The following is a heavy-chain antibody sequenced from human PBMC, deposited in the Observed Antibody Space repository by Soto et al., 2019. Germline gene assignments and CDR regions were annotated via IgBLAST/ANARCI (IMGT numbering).Heavy chain of an antibody. D-gene: IGHD3-22*01. CDR3: ARDPLYYYDSGGYHDY. Sequence: ASVKVSCKASGYTFTSYGISWVRQAPGQGLEWMGWISAYNGNTNYAQKLQGRVTMTTDTSTSTAYMELRSLRSDDTAVYYCARDPLYYYDSGGYHDYWGQGTLVTVSS. J-gene: IGHJ4*02. V-gene: IGHV1-18*01. CDR2: ISAYNGNT. CDR1: GYTFTSYG.